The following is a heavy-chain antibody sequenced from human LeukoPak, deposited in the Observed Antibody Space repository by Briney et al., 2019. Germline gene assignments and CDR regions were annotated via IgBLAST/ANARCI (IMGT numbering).Heavy chain of an antibody. CDR3: ARAAHTTYVLGRYYYYAMDV. Sequence: PGGSLRLSCAASGFTFSSYTMDWVRQAPGKGLVWVARISYAGSNNYYADSVKGRFTISSDNHKNTLYLQMDSLRAEDTAVYYCARAAHTTYVLGRYYYYAMDVWGQGTTVTVSS. CDR2: ISYAGSNN. V-gene: IGHV3-30-3*01. D-gene: IGHD3-10*01. CDR1: GFTFSSYT. J-gene: IGHJ6*02.